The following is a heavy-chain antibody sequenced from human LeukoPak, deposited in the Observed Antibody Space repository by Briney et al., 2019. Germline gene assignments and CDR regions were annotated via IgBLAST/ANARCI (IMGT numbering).Heavy chain of an antibody. J-gene: IGHJ2*01. Sequence: GGSLRLSCAASGFTFSSYSMNWVRQAPGKGLEWVSYISSSSTIYYADSVKGRFTISRDNAKNSLYLQMNSLRAEDTAVYYCARGPPGVWYFDLWGRGTLVTVSS. CDR1: GFTFSSYS. V-gene: IGHV3-48*04. CDR2: ISSSSTI. CDR3: ARGPPGVWYFDL. D-gene: IGHD3-10*01.